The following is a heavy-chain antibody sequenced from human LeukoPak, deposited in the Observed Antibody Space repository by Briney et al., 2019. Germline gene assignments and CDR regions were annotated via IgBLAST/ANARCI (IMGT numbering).Heavy chain of an antibody. CDR3: ARVAPLTTRFDP. V-gene: IGHV4-39*07. J-gene: IGHJ5*02. CDR2: IYYSGST. Sequence: SETLSLTCTVSGGSISSSSYYWGWIRQPPGKGLEWIGSIYYSGSTYYNPSLKSRVTISVDTSKNQFSLKLSSVTAADTAVYYCARVAPLTTRFDPWGQGTLVTVSS. D-gene: IGHD1-1*01. CDR1: GGSISSSSYY.